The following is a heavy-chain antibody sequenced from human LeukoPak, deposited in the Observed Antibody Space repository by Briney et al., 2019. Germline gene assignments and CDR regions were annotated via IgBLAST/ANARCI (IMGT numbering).Heavy chain of an antibody. V-gene: IGHV4-34*01. D-gene: IGHD6-6*01. CDR1: GGSFSGYY. CDR3: AGGRYSSSPYFDY. CDR2: INHSGST. Sequence: SETLSLTCAVYGGSFSGYYWSWIRQPPGKGLEWIGEINHSGSTNYNPSLKSRVTISVDTSKNQFSLKLSSVTAADTAVYYCAGGRYSSSPYFDYWGQGTLVTVSS. J-gene: IGHJ4*02.